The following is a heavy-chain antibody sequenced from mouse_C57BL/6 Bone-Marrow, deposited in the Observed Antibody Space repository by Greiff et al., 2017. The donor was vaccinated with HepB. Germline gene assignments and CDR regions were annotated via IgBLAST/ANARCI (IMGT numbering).Heavy chain of an antibody. V-gene: IGHV1-54*01. D-gene: IGHD1-1*01. Sequence: QVQLQQSGAELVRPGTSVKVSCKASGYAFTNYLIEWVKQRPGQGLEWIGVINPGSGGTNYNEKFKGKATLTADKSSSTAYMQLSSLTSEDSAVYFCARDYGSRCRFAYWGQGTLVTVSA. J-gene: IGHJ3*01. CDR1: GYAFTNYL. CDR2: INPGSGGT. CDR3: ARDYGSRCRFAY.